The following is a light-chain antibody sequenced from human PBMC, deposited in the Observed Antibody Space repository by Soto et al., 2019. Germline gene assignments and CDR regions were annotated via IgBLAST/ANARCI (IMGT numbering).Light chain of an antibody. Sequence: EIVLTQSPDTLSLSPGERATLSCRASQGISNTYLAWYQQIPGQAPRLLIYGASFRATGIPDRFTGSGSGTDFTLTITRLEPEDFAVYYCQQFGGSSRTFGQGTKVDI. CDR3: QQFGGSSRT. CDR1: QGISNTY. V-gene: IGKV3-20*01. J-gene: IGKJ1*01. CDR2: GAS.